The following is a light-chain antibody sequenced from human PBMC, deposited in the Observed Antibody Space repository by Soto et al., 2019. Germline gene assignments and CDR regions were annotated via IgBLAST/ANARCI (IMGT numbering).Light chain of an antibody. CDR1: QSITTY. Sequence: DIQMTQSPSSLSASVGDRVTISCRTSQSITTYLNWYQHRPGKPPKLLIYAASRLQSGVPSRFSGRGSGTEFTLTITSLRPEDSATYYCQQSYNTPYTFGQGTKLEIK. J-gene: IGKJ2*01. CDR3: QQSYNTPYT. V-gene: IGKV1-39*01. CDR2: AAS.